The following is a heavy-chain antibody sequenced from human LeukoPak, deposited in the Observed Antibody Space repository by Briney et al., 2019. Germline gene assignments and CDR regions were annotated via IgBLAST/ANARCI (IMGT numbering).Heavy chain of an antibody. Sequence: PSETLSLTCTDSGGSIFSYYWNWIRQPPGKGLEWLGYIYSNGITNYSPSLRSRGTISIATSKNQISLRLTSVTAADTAIYYCARRAYYDSSGYHPTSGYFDLWGRGTLVTVSS. CDR1: GGSIFSYY. D-gene: IGHD3-22*01. V-gene: IGHV4-4*08. J-gene: IGHJ2*01. CDR3: ARRAYYDSSGYHPTSGYFDL. CDR2: IYSNGIT.